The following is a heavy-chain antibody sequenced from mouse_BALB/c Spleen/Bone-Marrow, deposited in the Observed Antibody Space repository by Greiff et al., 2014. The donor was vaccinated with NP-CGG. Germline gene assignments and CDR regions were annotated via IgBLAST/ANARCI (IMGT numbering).Heavy chain of an antibody. D-gene: IGHD4-1*01. J-gene: IGHJ2*01. CDR2: IYPGDGDT. V-gene: IGHV1-80*01. CDR3: ARGGRLTGYYFDY. CDR1: GYAFSSYW. Sequence: QVQLQQSGAELVRPGSSVKISCKASGYAFSSYWMNWVKQRPGQGLEWIGQIYPGDGDTNYNGNFKDKATLTTDKSSTTAYMQLSSLISEDSAVYFCARGGRLTGYYFDYWGQGTTLTVSS.